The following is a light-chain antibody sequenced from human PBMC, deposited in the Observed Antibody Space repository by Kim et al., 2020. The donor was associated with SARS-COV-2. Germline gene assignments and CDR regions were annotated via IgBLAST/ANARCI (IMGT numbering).Light chain of an antibody. CDR2: DAS. CDR1: SSY. Sequence: SSYLAWYQQKPGQAPRLLIYDASNRATGIPARFSGSGSGTDFTLTITNLEPEDFAVYYCQQRSNWPPITFGQGTRLEIK. V-gene: IGKV3-11*01. J-gene: IGKJ5*01. CDR3: QQRSNWPPIT.